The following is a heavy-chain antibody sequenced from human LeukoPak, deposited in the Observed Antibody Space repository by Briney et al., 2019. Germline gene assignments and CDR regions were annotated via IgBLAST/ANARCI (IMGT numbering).Heavy chain of an antibody. CDR3: ARAFATSRGY. CDR2: INPDGSET. J-gene: IGHJ4*02. V-gene: IGHV3-74*01. CDR1: GFTFSSYW. D-gene: IGHD3-3*01. Sequence: GGSLRLSCAASGFTFSSYWMHWVRQTPGKGLVWVSRINPDGSETSYADSVKGRFTISRDNSKNSLFLQMNSLRVEDTAVYYCARAFATSRGYWGQGTLVTVSS.